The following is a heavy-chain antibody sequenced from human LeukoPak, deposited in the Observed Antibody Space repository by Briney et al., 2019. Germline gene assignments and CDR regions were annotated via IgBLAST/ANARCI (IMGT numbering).Heavy chain of an antibody. J-gene: IGHJ3*02. CDR3: ARKAELLWFGELFAFDI. CDR2: MNPNSGNT. CDR1: GYTFTSYD. V-gene: IGHV1-8*01. Sequence: ASVKVSCKASGYTFTSYDINWVRQATGQELEWMGWMNPNSGNTGYAQKFQGRVTMTRNTSISTAYMELSSLRSEDTAVYYCARKAELLWFGELFAFDIWGQGTMVTVSS. D-gene: IGHD3-10*01.